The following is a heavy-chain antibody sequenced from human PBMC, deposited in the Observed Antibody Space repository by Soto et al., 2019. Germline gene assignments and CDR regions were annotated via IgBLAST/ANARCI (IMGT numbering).Heavy chain of an antibody. D-gene: IGHD3-22*01. CDR2: IYCSGST. V-gene: IGHV4-59*08. J-gene: IGHJ3*02. Sequence: SETLSLTCTVSGGSISSYYWSWIRQPPGKGLEWIGYIYCSGSTNYNPSLKSRVTISVDTSKNQFSLKLSSVTAADTAVYYCARLGYYDSKTFDIWGQGTMVTVSS. CDR3: ARLGYYDSKTFDI. CDR1: GGSISSYY.